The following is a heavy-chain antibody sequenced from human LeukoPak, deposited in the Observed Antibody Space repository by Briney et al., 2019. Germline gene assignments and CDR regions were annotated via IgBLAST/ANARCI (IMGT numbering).Heavy chain of an antibody. CDR3: AKNSHGYSSGWLQFNFDY. J-gene: IGHJ4*02. Sequence: PGGSLRLSCAASGFTFSDYYMTWIRQAPGKGLEWVSHISSPGGIIYYADSVKGRFTISRDNAKDSLFLQMNSLRAEDTAVYYCAKNSHGYSSGWLQFNFDYWGQGTLVTVSS. V-gene: IGHV3-11*04. CDR1: GFTFSDYY. D-gene: IGHD6-19*01. CDR2: ISSPGGII.